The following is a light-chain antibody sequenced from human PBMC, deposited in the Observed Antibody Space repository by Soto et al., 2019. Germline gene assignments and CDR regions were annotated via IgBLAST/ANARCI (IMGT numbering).Light chain of an antibody. CDR2: DVS. V-gene: IGLV2-14*01. Sequence: QSVLTQPASVPGSPGQSITISCTGTSSDVGGYNYVSWYQQHPGKAPKLMIYDVSNRPSGVSNRFSGSKSGNTASLTISGLQAEDEADYYCSSYTSSSVVFGGGTQLTV. CDR1: SSDVGGYNY. J-gene: IGLJ2*01. CDR3: SSYTSSSVV.